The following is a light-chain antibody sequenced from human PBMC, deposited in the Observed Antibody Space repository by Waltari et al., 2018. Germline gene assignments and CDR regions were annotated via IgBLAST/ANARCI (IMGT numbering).Light chain of an antibody. CDR3: SSYTSSTSVV. CDR2: DVN. Sequence: QSALTQPASVSGSPGQSITISCTGTSSDVGGYNFVSWYQHHPGKAPKLLIYDVNNRPCVVSARFSCSQSGNTASLTISGLQAEDGADSYCSSYTSSTSVVFGGGTQLAVL. J-gene: IGLJ2*01. CDR1: SSDVGGYNF. V-gene: IGLV2-14*03.